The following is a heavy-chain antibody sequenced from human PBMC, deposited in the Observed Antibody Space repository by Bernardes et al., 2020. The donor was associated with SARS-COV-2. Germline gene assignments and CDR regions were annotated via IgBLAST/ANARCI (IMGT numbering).Heavy chain of an antibody. CDR2: ISPVGREI. V-gene: IGHV3-30*02. J-gene: IGHJ6*02. CDR3: AKTISPHLPPWYGMDA. Sequence: GRSLRPSWPTSGFTFSYYCMHWVRQAPGEGPEWVALISPVGREIYYADSVKGRFTISRDLSKNTLYLQMNSLRAEDTAVYYCAKTISPHLPPWYGMDAWGQGTTVTVSS. CDR1: GFTFSYYC.